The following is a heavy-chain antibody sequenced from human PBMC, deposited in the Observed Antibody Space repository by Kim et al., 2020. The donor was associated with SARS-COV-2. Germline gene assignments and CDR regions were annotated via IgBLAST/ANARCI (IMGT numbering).Heavy chain of an antibody. V-gene: IGHV4-34*01. D-gene: IGHD6-6*01. CDR1: GGSFSGYY. CDR3: ARVGLRLVSGYYYYGMDV. CDR2: INHSGST. Sequence: SETLSLTCAVYGGSFSGYYWSWIRQPPGKGLEWSGEINHSGSTNYNPSLKSRVTISVDTSKNQFSLKLSSVTAADTAVYYCARVGLRLVSGYYYYGMDVWGQGTTVTVSS. J-gene: IGHJ6*02.